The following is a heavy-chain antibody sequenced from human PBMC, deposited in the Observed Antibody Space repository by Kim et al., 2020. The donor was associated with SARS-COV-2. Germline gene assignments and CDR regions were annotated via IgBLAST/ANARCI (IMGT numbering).Heavy chain of an antibody. V-gene: IGHV3-21*01. CDR1: GFTFSSYA. CDR3: GRTLYGSYGVDV. D-gene: IGHD4-17*01. J-gene: IGHJ6*02. CDR2: IGTSSSHI. Sequence: GGSLRLSCAASGFTFSSYAMNWVRQAPGKGLEWVSSIGTSSSHIYYADSVRGRFTVSRDNAKNSLYLQVNSLRAEDTAVYYCGRTLYGSYGVDVWGQGTTVTVSS.